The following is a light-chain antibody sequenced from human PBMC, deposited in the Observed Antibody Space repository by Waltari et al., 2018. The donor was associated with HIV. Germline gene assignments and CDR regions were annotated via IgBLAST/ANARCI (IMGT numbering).Light chain of an antibody. V-gene: IGKV2-24*01. CDR1: QTLLHSNGNTY. CDR3: MQGTHFPRT. CDR2: QIS. Sequence: DIVMTQTPLSSPVTPGQPAAFSCKSSQTLLHSNGNTYLSWLHQRPGQPPRVLIYQISKRLSGVPDRFTGSGAGTDFTLKISRMEPEDVGVFYCMQGTHFPRTFGQGTKV. J-gene: IGKJ1*01.